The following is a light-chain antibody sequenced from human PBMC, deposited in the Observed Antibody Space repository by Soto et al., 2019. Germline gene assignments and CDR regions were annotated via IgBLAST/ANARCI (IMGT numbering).Light chain of an antibody. J-gene: IGKJ5*01. Sequence: EMVLTQCRATLSSSPGERATLSCRASQSSDTYLAWYQQKPGQAPRLLIYDASDRATGIPARFSGSGSGTDFTLTITRLEPEDPAVYFCQQYTGSPTTFCQGTRLEIK. CDR3: QQYTGSPTT. CDR1: QSSDTY. V-gene: IGKV3-11*01. CDR2: DAS.